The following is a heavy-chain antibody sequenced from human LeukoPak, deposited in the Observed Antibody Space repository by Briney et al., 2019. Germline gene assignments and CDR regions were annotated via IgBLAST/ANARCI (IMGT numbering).Heavy chain of an antibody. V-gene: IGHV3-11*01. D-gene: IGHD1-1*01. J-gene: IGHJ4*02. CDR1: GFTVSSNY. CDR2: ISSSGSTI. Sequence: GGSLRLSCAASGFTVSSNYMSWVRQAPGKGLEWVSYISSSGSTIYYADSVKGRFTISRDNAKNSLYLQMNSLRAEDTAVYYCARVGERYCFDYWGQGTLVTVSS. CDR3: ARVGERYCFDY.